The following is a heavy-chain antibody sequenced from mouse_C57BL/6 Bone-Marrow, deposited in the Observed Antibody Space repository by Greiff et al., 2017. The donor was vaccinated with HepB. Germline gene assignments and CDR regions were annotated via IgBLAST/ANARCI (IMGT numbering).Heavy chain of an antibody. CDR2: IHPSDSDT. Sequence: VQLQQPGAELVKPGASVKVSCKASGYTFTSYWMHWVKQRPGQGLEWIGRIHPSDSDTNYNQKFKGKATLTVDKSSSTAYMQLSSLTSEDSAVYYCAGGTTIVTDYYAMDYWGQGTSVTVSA. V-gene: IGHV1-74*01. J-gene: IGHJ4*01. CDR3: AGGTTIVTDYYAMDY. CDR1: GYTFTSYW. D-gene: IGHD2-5*01.